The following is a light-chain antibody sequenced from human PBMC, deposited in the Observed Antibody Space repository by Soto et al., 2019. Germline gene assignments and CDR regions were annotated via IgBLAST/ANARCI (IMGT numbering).Light chain of an antibody. CDR3: QQRSDWPIT. CDR1: QGISSY. Sequence: EIVLTQSPATLSLSPGERATLSCRASQGISSYLVRYQQRPGQAPRLLIYDASNRATGIPARFSGSGSGTGFTLTSSSLEPEDVAGYYCQQRSDWPITVGGGTKVEIK. CDR2: DAS. J-gene: IGKJ4*01. V-gene: IGKV3-11*01.